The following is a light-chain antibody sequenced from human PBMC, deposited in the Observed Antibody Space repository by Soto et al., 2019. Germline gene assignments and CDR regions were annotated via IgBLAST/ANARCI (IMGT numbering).Light chain of an antibody. CDR3: QQTYSLFRP. CDR2: AAS. CDR1: QNISTY. V-gene: IGKV1-39*01. Sequence: DIQMTQSPPSRSASIGDRVTITCRASQNISTYLNWSKQRPGKAPKLLIYAASTVQSGVPSRFSGSGSGTDFTLTISSLQREDLATYYCQQTYSLFRPFGPGTTVDLK. J-gene: IGKJ3*01.